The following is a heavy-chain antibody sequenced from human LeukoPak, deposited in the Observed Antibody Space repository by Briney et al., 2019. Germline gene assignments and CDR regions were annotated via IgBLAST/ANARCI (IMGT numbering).Heavy chain of an antibody. V-gene: IGHV3-48*02. CDR3: ARDFSLRYFDPFDY. CDR1: GFTFSTYS. D-gene: IGHD3-9*01. J-gene: IGHJ4*02. Sequence: GGSLRLSCAASGFTFSTYSINWVRQAPGKGLEWVSCISSSSTAIYYADPVKGRFTISRDNAKNSLYLQMNSLRDEDTAIYYCARDFSLRYFDPFDYWGQGTLVTVSS. CDR2: ISSSSTAI.